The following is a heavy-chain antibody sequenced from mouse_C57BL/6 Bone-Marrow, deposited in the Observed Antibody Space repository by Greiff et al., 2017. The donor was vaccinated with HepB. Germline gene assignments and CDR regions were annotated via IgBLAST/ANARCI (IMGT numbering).Heavy chain of an antibody. Sequence: VKLQQSGPELVKPGASVKISCKASGYAFSSSWMNWVKQRPGKGLEWIGRIYPGDGDTNYNGKFKGKATLTADKSSSTAYMQLSSLTSEDSAVYFCAKFITTVVAFDYWGQGTTLTVSS. CDR1: GYAFSSSW. D-gene: IGHD1-1*01. V-gene: IGHV1-82*01. CDR3: AKFITTVVAFDY. CDR2: IYPGDGDT. J-gene: IGHJ2*01.